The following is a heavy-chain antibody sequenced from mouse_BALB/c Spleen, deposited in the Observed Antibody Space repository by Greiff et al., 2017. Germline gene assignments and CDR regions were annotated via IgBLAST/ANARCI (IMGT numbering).Heavy chain of an antibody. Sequence: QVQLQQSGAELVRPGTSVKVSCKASGYAFTNYLIEWVKQRPGQGLEWIGVINPGSGGTNYNEKFKGKATLTADKSSSTAYMQLSSLTSDDSAVYFCARRAGYNAMDYWGQGTSVTVSS. CDR1: GYAFTNYL. V-gene: IGHV1-54*01. CDR3: ARRAGYNAMDY. CDR2: INPGSGGT. D-gene: IGHD3-3*01. J-gene: IGHJ4*01.